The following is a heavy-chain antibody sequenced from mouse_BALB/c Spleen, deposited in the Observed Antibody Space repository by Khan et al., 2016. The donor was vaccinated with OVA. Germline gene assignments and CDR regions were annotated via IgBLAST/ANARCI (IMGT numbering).Heavy chain of an antibody. Sequence: DVHLVESGGDLVKPGGSLKLSCAASGFTFSNYGMSWVRQTPDKRLEWVATISSGGDYTYYPDSVKVRFTISRDNAKNTLYLQMSSLKSEDTAMYYCASHLTGSFAYWGQGTLVTVSA. CDR3: ASHLTGSFAY. J-gene: IGHJ3*01. CDR2: ISSGGDYT. CDR1: GFTFSNYG. V-gene: IGHV5-6*01.